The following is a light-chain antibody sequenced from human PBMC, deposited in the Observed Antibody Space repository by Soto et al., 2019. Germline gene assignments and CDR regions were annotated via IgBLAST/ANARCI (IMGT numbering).Light chain of an antibody. CDR1: SSDVGGYNY. CDR2: EVS. CDR3: SSYTSSSTYV. V-gene: IGLV2-14*01. J-gene: IGLJ1*01. Sequence: QSALTQPASVSGSPGQPITIACTGTSSDVGGYNYVSWYQQHPGKAPKLMIYEVSNRPSGVSNRFSGSKSGNTASLTISGLMAEDEADYYCSSYTSSSTYVFGTGTKLTVL.